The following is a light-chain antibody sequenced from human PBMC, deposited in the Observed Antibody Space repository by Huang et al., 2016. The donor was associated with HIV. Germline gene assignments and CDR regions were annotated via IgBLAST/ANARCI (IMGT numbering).Light chain of an antibody. V-gene: IGKV3-15*01. CDR3: QQYNNWPGCT. CDR2: GAS. CDR1: QSVSSN. J-gene: IGKJ2*02. Sequence: EIVMTQSSATLSVSPGENDTVSCRASQSVSSNLAWYQQKPCQPPRILIYGASTRAAVIPASFSGSGSGTEFTLTIGSLQSEDSALYSCQQYNNWPGCTFGQGTKLEIK.